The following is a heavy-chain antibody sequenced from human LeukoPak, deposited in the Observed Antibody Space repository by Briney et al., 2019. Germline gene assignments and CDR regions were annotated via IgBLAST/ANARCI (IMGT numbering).Heavy chain of an antibody. CDR2: IYYSGST. CDR1: GGSISSYY. CDR3: ARAWDAFDI. V-gene: IGHV4-59*01. J-gene: IGHJ3*02. Sequence: SETLSLTCTVSGGSISSYYWSWLRQPPGKGLEWIGYIYYSGSTNYNPSLKSRVTISVDTSKNQFSLKLSSVTAADTAVYYCARAWDAFDIWGQGTMVTVSS.